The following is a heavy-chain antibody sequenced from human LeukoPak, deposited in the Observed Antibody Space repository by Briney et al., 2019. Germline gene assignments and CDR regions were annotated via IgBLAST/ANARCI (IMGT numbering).Heavy chain of an antibody. CDR2: IYYSGST. V-gene: IGHV4-39*01. CDR1: GGSISSSSYY. Sequence: SETLSLTCTVSGGSISSSSYYWGWIRQPPGMGLEWIGSIYYSGSTYYNPSLKSRVTISVDTSKNQFSLKLSSVTAADTAVYYCARQSIAARPIDYWGQGTLVTVSS. D-gene: IGHD6-6*01. J-gene: IGHJ4*02. CDR3: ARQSIAARPIDY.